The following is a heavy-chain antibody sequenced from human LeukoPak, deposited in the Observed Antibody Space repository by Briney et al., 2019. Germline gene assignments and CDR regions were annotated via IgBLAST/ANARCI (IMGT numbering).Heavy chain of an antibody. CDR1: GGSISSGGYY. CDR3: ARTGYSSGWSLDY. Sequence: PSETLSLTCTVSGGSISSGGYYWSWIRQHPGKGLEWIGYIYYSGSTYYNPSLKSRVTISVDTSKNQFSLKLSSVTAADTAVYYCARTGYSSGWSLDYWGQGTLVTVSS. V-gene: IGHV4-31*03. J-gene: IGHJ4*02. CDR2: IYYSGST. D-gene: IGHD6-19*01.